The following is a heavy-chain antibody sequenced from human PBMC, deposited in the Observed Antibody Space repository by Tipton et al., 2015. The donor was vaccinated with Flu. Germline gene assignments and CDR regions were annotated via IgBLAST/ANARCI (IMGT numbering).Heavy chain of an antibody. Sequence: QVQLVQSGAEVKKPGASVKVSCKTSGYTFTNYDINWVRQATGQGLEWMGWMNPNSGNTGYAQKFQCRVSMTRNTSISTAYMELSSLRSEDTAVYYCARGPSRDYGSPRGWFDPWGHGTLVTVSS. CDR2: MNPNSGNT. V-gene: IGHV1-8*01. D-gene: IGHD3-10*01. CDR3: ARGPSRDYGSPRGWFDP. J-gene: IGHJ5*02. CDR1: GYTFTNYD.